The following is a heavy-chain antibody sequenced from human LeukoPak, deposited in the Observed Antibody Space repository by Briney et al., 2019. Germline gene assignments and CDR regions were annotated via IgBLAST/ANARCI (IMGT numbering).Heavy chain of an antibody. Sequence: SETLSLTCTVSGGSISSSSYYWGWIRQPPGKGLEWIGSIYYSGSTYYNPSLKSRVTISVDTSKNQFSLKLSSVTAADTAVYYCASTTVTTYPPYRWFDPWGQGTLVTVSS. CDR1: GGSISSSSYY. CDR3: ASTTVTTYPPYRWFDP. J-gene: IGHJ5*02. D-gene: IGHD4-11*01. V-gene: IGHV4-39*01. CDR2: IYYSGST.